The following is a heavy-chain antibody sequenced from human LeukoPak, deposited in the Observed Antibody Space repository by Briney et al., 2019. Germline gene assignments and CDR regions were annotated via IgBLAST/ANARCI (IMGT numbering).Heavy chain of an antibody. J-gene: IGHJ4*02. CDR3: AKDAQRGFDYSNSLEY. D-gene: IGHD4-11*01. Sequence: GGSLRLSGAAAGFTFSHYGMHWVRQAPGKGLEWVAVIWSDGTNQYYAESVKGRFTISRDDSAKTVYLQMDSLRREDTGVYYCAKDAQRGFDYSNSLEYWGQGTPVTVST. V-gene: IGHV3-33*06. CDR1: GFTFSHYG. CDR2: IWSDGTNQ.